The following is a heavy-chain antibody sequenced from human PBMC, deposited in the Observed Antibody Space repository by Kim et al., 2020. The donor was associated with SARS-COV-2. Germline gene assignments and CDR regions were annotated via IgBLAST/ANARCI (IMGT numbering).Heavy chain of an antibody. Sequence: SETLSLTCAVYGGSFSGYYWSWIRQPPGKGLEWIGEINHSGSTNYNPSLKSRVTISVDTSKNQFSLKLSSVTAADTAVYYCAREAAIRGYFDYWGQGTLVTVSS. D-gene: IGHD2-2*02. V-gene: IGHV4-34*01. CDR1: GGSFSGYY. J-gene: IGHJ4*02. CDR3: AREAAIRGYFDY. CDR2: INHSGST.